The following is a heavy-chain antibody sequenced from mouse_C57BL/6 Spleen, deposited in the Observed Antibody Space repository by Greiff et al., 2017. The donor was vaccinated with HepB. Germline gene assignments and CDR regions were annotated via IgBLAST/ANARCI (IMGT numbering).Heavy chain of an antibody. CDR2: INPSSGYT. J-gene: IGHJ1*03. D-gene: IGHD1-1*01. CDR3: ARTLDYYGSRTGYFDV. Sequence: QVQLQQSGAELARPGASVKMSCKASGYTFTSYTMHWVKQRPGQGLEWIGYINPSSGYTKYNQKFKDKATLTADKSSSTAYMQLSSLTSEDSAVYYCARTLDYYGSRTGYFDVWGTVTTVTVSS. V-gene: IGHV1-4*01. CDR1: GYTFTSYT.